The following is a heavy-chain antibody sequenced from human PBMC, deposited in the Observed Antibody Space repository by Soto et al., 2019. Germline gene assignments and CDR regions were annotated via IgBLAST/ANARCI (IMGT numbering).Heavy chain of an antibody. CDR1: GFTFSSYG. V-gene: IGHV3-30*18. J-gene: IGHJ6*02. Sequence: QVQLVESGGGVVQPGRSLRLSCAASGFTFSSYGMHWVRQAPGKGLEWVAVISYDGSNKYYADSVKGRFTISRDNSKNTLYLQMNSLRAEDTAVYYCAKDPSWQGGGYYYYGMDVWGQGITVTVSS. CDR2: ISYDGSNK. CDR3: AKDPSWQGGGYYYYGMDV. D-gene: IGHD1-26*01.